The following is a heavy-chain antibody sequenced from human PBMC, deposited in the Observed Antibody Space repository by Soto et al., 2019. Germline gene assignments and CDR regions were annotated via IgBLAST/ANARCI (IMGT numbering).Heavy chain of an antibody. CDR3: AKANVRAAGGTVWFDP. J-gene: IGHJ5*02. D-gene: IGHD3-10*02. CDR1: GFTFSSYD. CDR2: IGTAGQT. Sequence: EVQLVESGGGLVQPGGSLRLSCAASGFTFSSYDMHWVRQAKRKGLEWVSGIGTAGQTFYPDSVKGRFTISRENAKNSLYLQMNSLRAGDTAVYYCAKANVRAAGGTVWFDPRGQGTLVTVSS. V-gene: IGHV3-13*01.